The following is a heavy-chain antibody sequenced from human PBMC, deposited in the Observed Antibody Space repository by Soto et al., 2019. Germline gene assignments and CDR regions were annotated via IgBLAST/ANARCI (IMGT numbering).Heavy chain of an antibody. CDR1: GFVFSMYS. CDR3: ARDHLILPAHDFFYGSDV. CDR2: IPQEGAAG. Sequence: GGSLRLSCEVSGFVFSMYSMSWVGQSPGKGLELVAKIPQEGAAGHYADSVKGRFTTSRDNGKNSLYLQMNNLRAEDTAVYYCARDHLILPAHDFFYGSDVWGRGATVTVSS. D-gene: IGHD2-21*02. V-gene: IGHV3-7*03. J-gene: IGHJ6*02.